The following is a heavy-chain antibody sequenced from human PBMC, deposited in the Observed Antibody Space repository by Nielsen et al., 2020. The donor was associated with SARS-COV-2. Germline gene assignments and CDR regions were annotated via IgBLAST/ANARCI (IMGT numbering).Heavy chain of an antibody. CDR2: IWYDGSNK. D-gene: IGHD1-26*01. V-gene: IGHV3-33*06. J-gene: IGHJ6*02. CDR3: AKDEREGYHYGIDV. Sequence: GESLKISCAASGFTFSSYGMHWVRQAPGKGLEWVAVIWYDGSNKYYADSVKGRFTISRDNSKNTLYLQMNSLRAEDTAVYYCAKDEREGYHYGIDVWGQGTTVTVSS. CDR1: GFTFSSYG.